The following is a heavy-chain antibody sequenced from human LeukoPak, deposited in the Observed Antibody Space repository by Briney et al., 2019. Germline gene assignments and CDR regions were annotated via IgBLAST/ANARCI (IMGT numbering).Heavy chain of an antibody. CDR3: ARMEQWLEYDGYYFDY. CDR2: ISSSSSTI. Sequence: GGSLRLSCAASGFTFSSYSMNWVRQAPGKGLEWVSYISSSSSTIYYADSVKGRFTISRDNAKNSLYLQMNSLRAEDTAVYYCARMEQWLEYDGYYFDYWGQGTLVTVSS. V-gene: IGHV3-48*01. J-gene: IGHJ4*02. CDR1: GFTFSSYS. D-gene: IGHD6-19*01.